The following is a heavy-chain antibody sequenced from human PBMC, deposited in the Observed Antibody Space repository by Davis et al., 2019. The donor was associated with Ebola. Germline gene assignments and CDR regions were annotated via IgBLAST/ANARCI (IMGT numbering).Heavy chain of an antibody. CDR3: ARDSVLGYGMDV. J-gene: IGHJ6*02. CDR1: GGSTSSYY. D-gene: IGHD5/OR15-5a*01. V-gene: IGHV4-59*01. Sequence: SETLSLTCTVSGGSTSSYYWSWIRQPPGKGLEWIGYIYYSGSTNYNPSLKSRVTISVDTSMNQFSLKLSSVTAADTAVYYCARDSVLGYGMDVWGQGTTVTVSS. CDR2: IYYSGST.